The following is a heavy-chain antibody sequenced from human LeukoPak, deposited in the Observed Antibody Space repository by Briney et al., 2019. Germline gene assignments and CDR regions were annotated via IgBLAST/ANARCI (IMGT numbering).Heavy chain of an antibody. V-gene: IGHV3-30*18. J-gene: IGHJ4*02. Sequence: GGSLRLSCAASGFTFSSYGMHWVRQAPGKGLEWVAVISYDGSNKNYADSVKGRFTISRDNSENTLYLQMNSLRAEDTAVYYCAKDLDEYWGQGTLVTVSS. CDR2: ISYDGSNK. D-gene: IGHD3-3*01. CDR3: AKDLDEY. CDR1: GFTFSSYG.